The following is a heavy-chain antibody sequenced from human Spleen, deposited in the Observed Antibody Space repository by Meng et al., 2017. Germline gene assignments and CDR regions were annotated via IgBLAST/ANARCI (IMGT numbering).Heavy chain of an antibody. CDR3: ARGPTTMAHDFDY. CDR2: INHSGST. CDR1: GGSFSDYY. V-gene: IGHV4-34*01. J-gene: IGHJ4*02. D-gene: IGHD4-11*01. Sequence: QVQLRQWGAGLLKRSEARSRTCVVSGGSFSDYYWSWIRQPPGKGLEWIGEINHSGSTNYNPSLESRATISVDTSQNNLSLKLSSVTAADSAVYYCARGPTTMAHDFDYWGQGTLVTVSS.